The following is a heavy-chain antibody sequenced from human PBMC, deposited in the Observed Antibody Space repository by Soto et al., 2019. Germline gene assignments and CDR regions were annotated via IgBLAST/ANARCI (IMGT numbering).Heavy chain of an antibody. CDR3: ARVPSSNYYGMDV. V-gene: IGHV4-31*02. J-gene: IGHJ6*02. CDR1: GGSISSGGYY. CDR2: IYYSGST. D-gene: IGHD1-26*01. Sequence: PSETLSLTXTVSGGSISSGGYYWSWIRQHPGKGLEWIGYIYYSGSTYYNPSLKSRVTISVDTSKNQFSLKLSSVTAADTAVYYCARVPSSNYYGMDVWGQGTTVTVSS.